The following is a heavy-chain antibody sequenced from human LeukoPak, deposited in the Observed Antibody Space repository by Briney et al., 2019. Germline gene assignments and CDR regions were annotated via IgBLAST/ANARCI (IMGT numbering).Heavy chain of an antibody. J-gene: IGHJ4*02. CDR2: IRGSGGST. CDR3: AKKHQHIETLYYFDC. D-gene: IGHD2-15*01. Sequence: GGSLRLSCAASGFTFSSYGMSWVRQAPGKGLEWVSAIRGSGGSTYYADSVKGRFTISRDNSKNTLYLQMNSLRAEDTAVYFCAKKHQHIETLYYFDCWGQGTLVTVSS. V-gene: IGHV3-23*01. CDR1: GFTFSSYG.